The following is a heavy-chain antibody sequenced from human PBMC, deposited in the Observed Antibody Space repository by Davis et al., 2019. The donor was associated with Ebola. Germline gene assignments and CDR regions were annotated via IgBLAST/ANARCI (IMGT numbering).Heavy chain of an antibody. CDR3: ARGYDSSGYSSFDY. D-gene: IGHD3-22*01. V-gene: IGHV3-74*01. J-gene: IGHJ4*02. CDR2: IKSDGSST. CDR1: GFTFSSYW. Sequence: HTGGSLRLSCAASGFTFSSYWMHWVRQAPGKGLVWVSRIKSDGSSTSYADSVKGRFTISRDNAKNTLYLQMSSLRAEDTAVYYCARGYDSSGYSSFDYWGQGTLVTVSS.